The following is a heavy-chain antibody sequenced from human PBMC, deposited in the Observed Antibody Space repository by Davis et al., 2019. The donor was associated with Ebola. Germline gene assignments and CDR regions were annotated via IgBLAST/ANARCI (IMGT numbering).Heavy chain of an antibody. CDR1: GYTFTTYY. D-gene: IGHD4-17*01. CDR2: FNPRGAGT. J-gene: IGHJ3*02. CDR3: ARALDYGGYVGQINHGFDI. V-gene: IGHV1-46*01. Sequence: ASVKVSCKASGYTFTTYYIHWVRQAPGQGLEWMGIFNPRGAGTGYAQKFQGRVTMTTATSTSTVFLELTSLRSEDTAVYYCARALDYGGYVGQINHGFDIWGQGTMVTVSS.